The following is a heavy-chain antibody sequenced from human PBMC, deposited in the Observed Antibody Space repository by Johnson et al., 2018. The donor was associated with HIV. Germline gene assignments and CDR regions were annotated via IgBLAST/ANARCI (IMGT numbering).Heavy chain of an antibody. CDR1: GFTFTSYA. Sequence: VQLVESGGGLVKPGGSLRLSCAASGFTFTSYAMSWVRQAPGKGLEWVSVIYGSNSTYYADSVKGRFTISRDKSKNTLSLQMNSLRAEDTAVYYCAREGVVGVKDGLIWGQGTMVTVSA. CDR3: AREGVVGVKDGLI. V-gene: IGHV3-66*01. CDR2: IYGSNST. D-gene: IGHD1-26*01. J-gene: IGHJ3*02.